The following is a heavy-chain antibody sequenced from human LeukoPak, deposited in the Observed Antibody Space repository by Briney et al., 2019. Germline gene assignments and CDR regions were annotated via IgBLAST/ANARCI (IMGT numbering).Heavy chain of an antibody. V-gene: IGHV3-30*04. J-gene: IGHJ4*02. CDR2: ISYDGNDK. CDR1: GFTFSSFA. CDR3: ARKDSGYVGHFDY. Sequence: PGGSLRLSCAASGFTFSSFAMHWVRQAPGKGLEWVAVISYDGNDKYYADSVKGRFTFSRDNSNNTLYLQMNSLRAEDTAVYYCARKDSGYVGHFDYWGQGTLVTVSS. D-gene: IGHD5-12*01.